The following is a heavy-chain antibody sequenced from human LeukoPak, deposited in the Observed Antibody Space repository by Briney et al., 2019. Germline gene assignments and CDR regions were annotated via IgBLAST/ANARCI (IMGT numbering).Heavy chain of an antibody. D-gene: IGHD6-19*01. Sequence: SETLSLACAVYGGSFSGYYWSWIRQPPGKGLEWIGEINHSGSTNYNPSLKSRVTISVDTSKNQFSLKLSSVTAADTAVYYCAVLYSSGWCDYYYYGMDVWGQGTTVTVSS. V-gene: IGHV4-34*01. CDR2: INHSGST. J-gene: IGHJ6*02. CDR3: AVLYSSGWCDYYYYGMDV. CDR1: GGSFSGYY.